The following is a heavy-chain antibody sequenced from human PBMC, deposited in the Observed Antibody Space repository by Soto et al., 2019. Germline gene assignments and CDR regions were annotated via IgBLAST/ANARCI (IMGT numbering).Heavy chain of an antibody. D-gene: IGHD6-13*01. CDR3: ARIAAAGPPYYYYGMDV. CDR2: IIPIFGTA. Sequence: QVQLVQSGAEVKKPGSSVKVSCKASGGTFSSYAISWVRQAPGQGLEWMGGIIPIFGTANYAQKFQGRVTITADESTSTAYMELSSLRSEDKAVYYCARIAAAGPPYYYYGMDVWGQGTTVTVSS. J-gene: IGHJ6*02. CDR1: GGTFSSYA. V-gene: IGHV1-69*01.